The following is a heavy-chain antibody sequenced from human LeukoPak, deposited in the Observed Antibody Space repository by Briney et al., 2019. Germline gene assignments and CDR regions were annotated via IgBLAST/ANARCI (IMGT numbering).Heavy chain of an antibody. CDR1: GYTFTSYY. Sequence: ASVKVSCKASGYTFTSYYMHWVRQAPGQGLEWMGIINPSGGSTSYPQKFQGRVTMTRDTSTSTVYMGLGSLRSEDTAVYYCARDVGYCSSTDCHPVGNFDQWGQGTLVTVSS. CDR3: ARDVGYCSSTDCHPVGNFDQ. D-gene: IGHD2-2*01. CDR2: INPSGGST. V-gene: IGHV1-46*01. J-gene: IGHJ4*02.